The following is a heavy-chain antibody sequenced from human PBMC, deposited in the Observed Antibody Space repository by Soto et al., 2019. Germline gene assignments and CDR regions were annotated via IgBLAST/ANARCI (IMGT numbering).Heavy chain of an antibody. CDR1: GYTFTSYG. V-gene: IGHV1-18*01. CDR3: ARILRLAAGYCSSTSCSNNWFEP. D-gene: IGHD2-2*03. J-gene: IGHJ5*02. Sequence: ASVKVSCKASGYTFTSYGISWVRQAPGQGLEWMGWISAYNGNTNYAQKLQGRVTMTTDTSTSTAYMELRSLRSDDTAVYYCARILRLAAGYCSSTSCSNNWFEPWGQGTLVTVSS. CDR2: ISAYNGNT.